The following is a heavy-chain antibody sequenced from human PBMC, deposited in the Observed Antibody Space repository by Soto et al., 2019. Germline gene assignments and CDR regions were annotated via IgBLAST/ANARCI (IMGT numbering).Heavy chain of an antibody. CDR3: ARLPRYCSSTSCYPYHYYHGMDV. D-gene: IGHD2-2*01. V-gene: IGHV2-70*01. CDR2: IDWDDDK. Sequence: SGPTLVNPTQTLTLTCTFSGFSLSTSGMCVSWIRQPPGKALEWLALIDWDDDKYYSTSLKTRLTISKDTSKNQVVLTMTNMDPVDTATYYCARLPRYCSSTSCYPYHYYHGMDVWGQGTTVTVSS. J-gene: IGHJ6*02. CDR1: GFSLSTSGMC.